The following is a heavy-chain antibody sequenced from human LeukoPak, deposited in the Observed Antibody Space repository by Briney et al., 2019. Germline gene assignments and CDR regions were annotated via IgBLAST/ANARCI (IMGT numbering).Heavy chain of an antibody. V-gene: IGHV3-74*01. CDR2: INSDGSIT. Sequence: GGSLRLSCAASGFTFSGFAMTWVRQAPGKGLVWVSLINSDGSITTYADSVKGRFTISRDNAKNTVYLQMNRLRAEDTAVYYCARDNRNYMFDYWGQGILVTASS. CDR3: ARDNRNYMFDY. CDR1: GFTFSGFA. D-gene: IGHD2/OR15-2a*01. J-gene: IGHJ4*02.